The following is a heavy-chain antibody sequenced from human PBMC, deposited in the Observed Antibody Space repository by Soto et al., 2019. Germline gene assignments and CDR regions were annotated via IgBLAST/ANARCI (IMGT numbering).Heavy chain of an antibody. CDR3: ARASLPIVGATDY. V-gene: IGHV4-61*01. CDR1: GGSVSSGSYY. CDR2: IYYSGST. J-gene: IGHJ4*02. Sequence: PSETLSLTCTVSGGSVSSGSYYWSWIRQPPGKGLEWIGYIYYSGSTNYNPSLKSRVTISVDTSKNQFSLKLSSVTAADTAVYYCARASLPIVGATDYWGQGTLVTVSS. D-gene: IGHD1-26*01.